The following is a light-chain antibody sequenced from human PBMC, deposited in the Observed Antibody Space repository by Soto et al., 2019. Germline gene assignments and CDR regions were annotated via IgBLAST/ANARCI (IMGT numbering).Light chain of an antibody. V-gene: IGKV1-33*01. J-gene: IGKJ2*01. Sequence: DIQLTQSPSSLSASVGDRVTITCQASRDITKSLNWYQQRPGKAPKLLIHGASSLQTGVPSRFSGSGSGTYFTFTISSLQPEDIATYYCQQYDNLLYTFGQGTKLEIK. CDR1: RDITKS. CDR3: QQYDNLLYT. CDR2: GAS.